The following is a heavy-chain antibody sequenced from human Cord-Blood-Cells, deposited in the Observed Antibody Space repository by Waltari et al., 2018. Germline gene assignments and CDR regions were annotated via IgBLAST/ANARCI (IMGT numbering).Heavy chain of an antibody. D-gene: IGHD3-3*01. CDR3: ARLGVFTSDYFDY. V-gene: IGHV3-30-3*01. J-gene: IGHJ4*02. CDR2: IAYDGSNK. Sequence: QVQLVESGGGVVQPGRSLRLSCAASGFTFSGYAMHWVRQAPGKGLEWVAVIAYDGSNKSYADSVKVRFTISRDNSKNTLYLQMNSLRAEDTAVYYCARLGVFTSDYFDYWGQGTLVTVSS. CDR1: GFTFSGYA.